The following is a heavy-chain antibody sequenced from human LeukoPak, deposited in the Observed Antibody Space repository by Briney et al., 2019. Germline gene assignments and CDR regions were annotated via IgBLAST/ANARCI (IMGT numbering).Heavy chain of an antibody. J-gene: IGHJ5*02. CDR1: GGSFSGYY. V-gene: IGHV4-34*01. Sequence: SETLSLTCAVYGGSFSGYYWSWIRQPPGKGLEWIGEINHSGSTNYNPSLKSRVTISVDTSKNEFSLKLSSGTAADTAVYYCARIVITPRFDPWGQGTLVTVSS. CDR3: ARIVITPRFDP. D-gene: IGHD3-22*01. CDR2: INHSGST.